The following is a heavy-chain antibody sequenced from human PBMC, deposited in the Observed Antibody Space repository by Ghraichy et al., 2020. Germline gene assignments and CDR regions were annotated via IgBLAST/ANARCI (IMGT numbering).Heavy chain of an antibody. CDR1: GYNFGSYG. CDR2: ISAYNGIT. D-gene: IGHD3-10*01. Sequence: ASVKVSCKASGYNFGSYGISWVRQAPGQGLEWMGWISAYNGITSYAQRLQGRVTMTRDTSTSTAHLEVRSLRSDDTAVYYCARDLEGSSRPIGYWGQGTLVTVSS. CDR3: ARDLEGSSRPIGY. J-gene: IGHJ4*02. V-gene: IGHV1-18*04.